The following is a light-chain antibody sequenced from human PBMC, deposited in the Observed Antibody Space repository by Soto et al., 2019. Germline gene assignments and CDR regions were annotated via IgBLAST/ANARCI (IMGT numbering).Light chain of an antibody. CDR1: QGITNY. V-gene: IGKV1-27*01. J-gene: IGKJ1*01. CDR2: AAS. CDR3: QKYNSAGRA. Sequence: DIPMTQSPSSLSASVGDRVTISCRASQGITNYLAWYQQKPGKVPKLLIYAASTLQSGVPSRFSGSGSGTDFTLTISSLQAEDVATYYCQKYNSAGRALGQGTKVEMK.